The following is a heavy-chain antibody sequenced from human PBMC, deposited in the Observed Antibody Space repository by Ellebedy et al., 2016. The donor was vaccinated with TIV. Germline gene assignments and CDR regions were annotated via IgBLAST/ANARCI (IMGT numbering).Heavy chain of an antibody. V-gene: IGHV3-66*01. CDR1: GFTVSSNY. CDR3: AKDRAFDL. J-gene: IGHJ2*01. CDR2: IYSGGST. Sequence: GESLKISCAASGFTVSSNYMSWVRQAPGKGLEWVSVIYSGGSTYYADSVKGRFTISRDNSKNTLYLQMNSLRAEDTAVYYCAKDRAFDLWGRGTLVTVSS.